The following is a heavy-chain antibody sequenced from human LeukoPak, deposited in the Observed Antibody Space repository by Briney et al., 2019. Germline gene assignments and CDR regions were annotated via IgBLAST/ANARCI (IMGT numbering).Heavy chain of an antibody. Sequence: SVKVSCKASGYTFTGYYMHWVRQAPGHGLEWMGGIIPIFGTANYAQKFQGRVTITADESTSTAYMELSSLRSEDTAVYYCARDLIGLYSSAGWGQGTLVTVSS. J-gene: IGHJ4*02. CDR2: IIPIFGTA. V-gene: IGHV1-69*13. D-gene: IGHD6-19*01. CDR1: GYTFTGYY. CDR3: ARDLIGLYSSAG.